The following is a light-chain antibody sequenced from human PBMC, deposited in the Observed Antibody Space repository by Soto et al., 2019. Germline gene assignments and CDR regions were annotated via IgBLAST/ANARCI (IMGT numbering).Light chain of an antibody. J-gene: IGLJ1*01. CDR1: SSDVGGFDY. V-gene: IGLV2-14*01. CDR2: DVS. CDR3: GSYTSSGGFYV. Sequence: HSVLTQPASVSGSPGQSITISCTGTSSDVGGFDYVSWYQQHPGKAPKLMIYDVSNRPSGVSNRFSGSKSGNTASLTISGLQAEDEADYYCGSYTSSGGFYVFGTGTKLTVL.